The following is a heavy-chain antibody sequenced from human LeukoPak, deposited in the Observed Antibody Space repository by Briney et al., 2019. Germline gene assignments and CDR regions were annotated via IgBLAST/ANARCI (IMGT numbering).Heavy chain of an antibody. V-gene: IGHV1-58*01. J-gene: IGHJ3*02. CDR3: AAGLWFGELLSAFDI. D-gene: IGHD3-10*01. CDR1: GFTFTSSA. CDR2: IVAGSGNT. Sequence: SVKVSCKASGFTFTSSAVQWVRQARGQHLEWIGWIVAGSGNTNYAQKFQERVTITRDMSTSTAYVELSSLRSEDTAVYYCAAGLWFGELLSAFDIWGQGTMVTVSS.